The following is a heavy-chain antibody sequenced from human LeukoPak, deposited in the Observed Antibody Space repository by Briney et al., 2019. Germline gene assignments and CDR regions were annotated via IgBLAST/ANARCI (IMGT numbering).Heavy chain of an antibody. CDR1: GGTFSSYA. D-gene: IGHD3-3*01. V-gene: IGHV1-69*13. CDR2: IIPIFGTA. Sequence: SVKVSCKASGGTFSSYAISWVRQAPGQGLEWMGGIIPIFGTANYAQKFQGRVTITADESTSTAYMELSSLRSEDTAVYYCASWKYYDFWSGYHNWFDPWGQGTLVTVSS. CDR3: ASWKYYDFWSGYHNWFDP. J-gene: IGHJ5*02.